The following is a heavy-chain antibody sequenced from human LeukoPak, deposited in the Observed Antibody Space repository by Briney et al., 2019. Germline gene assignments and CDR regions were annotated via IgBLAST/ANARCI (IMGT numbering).Heavy chain of an antibody. Sequence: KSGGSLRLSCAASGFTFSSYSMNWVRQAPGKGLEWVSSISSSSSYIYYADSVKGRFTISRDNAKNSLYLQMNSLRAEDTAVYYCARDPYCSSTSCYLAQLGYYYYGMDVWGQGTTVTVSS. CDR2: ISSSSSYI. CDR3: ARDPYCSSTSCYLAQLGYYYYGMDV. D-gene: IGHD2-2*01. J-gene: IGHJ6*02. V-gene: IGHV3-21*01. CDR1: GFTFSSYS.